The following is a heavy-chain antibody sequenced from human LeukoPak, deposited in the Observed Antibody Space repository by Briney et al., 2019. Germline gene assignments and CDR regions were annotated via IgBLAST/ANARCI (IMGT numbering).Heavy chain of an antibody. Sequence: ASVRVSCKASGYTFTSYGISWVRQAPGQGLEWMGWISAYNGNTNYAQKLQGRVTMTTDTSTSTAYMELRSLRSDDTAVYYCARVTIMITFGGVQRAFDIWGQGTMVTVSS. CDR2: ISAYNGNT. D-gene: IGHD3-16*01. CDR1: GYTFTSYG. J-gene: IGHJ3*02. V-gene: IGHV1-18*01. CDR3: ARVTIMITFGGVQRAFDI.